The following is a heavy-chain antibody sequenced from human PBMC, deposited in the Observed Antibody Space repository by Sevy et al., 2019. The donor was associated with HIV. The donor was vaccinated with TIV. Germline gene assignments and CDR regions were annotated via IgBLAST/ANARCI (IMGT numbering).Heavy chain of an antibody. CDR2: ICSGGST. Sequence: GGSLRLSCAASGFTVSSNYMSWVRQAPGKGLEWVSVICSGGSTYYADSVKGRFTISRDNSKNTLYLQMNSLRAEDTAVYYCARLPRVSYYVDYWGQGTLVTVSS. CDR3: ARLPRVSYYVDY. D-gene: IGHD1-26*01. J-gene: IGHJ4*02. CDR1: GFTVSSNY. V-gene: IGHV3-53*01.